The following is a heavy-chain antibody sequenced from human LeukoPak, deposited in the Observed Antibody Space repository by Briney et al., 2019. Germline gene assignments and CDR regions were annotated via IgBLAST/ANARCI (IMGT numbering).Heavy chain of an antibody. CDR2: INHSGTT. CDR1: GASFNTYY. Sequence: SETLSLTCAAYGASFNTYYWSWIRQSPEKGLEWIGDINHSGTTNYNPSLKSRVTISVDTSKNQFPLKLTSVTAADTAVYYCARDGSYSGDRPLDYWGQGTLVTVSS. J-gene: IGHJ4*02. D-gene: IGHD4-11*01. CDR3: ARDGSYSGDRPLDY. V-gene: IGHV4-34*01.